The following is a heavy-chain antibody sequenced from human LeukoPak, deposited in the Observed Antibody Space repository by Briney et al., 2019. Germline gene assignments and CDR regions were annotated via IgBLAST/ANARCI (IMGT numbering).Heavy chain of an antibody. CDR3: AKDRSGYADY. J-gene: IGHJ4*02. D-gene: IGHD3-3*01. CDR1: GFTFSGYG. V-gene: IGHV3-33*06. Sequence: PGGSLRLSCAASGFTFSGYGMHWVRQAPGKGLEWVAVIWYDGSNKYYADSVKGRFTISRDNSKNTLYLQMNSLRAEDTAVYYCAKDRSGYADYWGQGTLVTVSS. CDR2: IWYDGSNK.